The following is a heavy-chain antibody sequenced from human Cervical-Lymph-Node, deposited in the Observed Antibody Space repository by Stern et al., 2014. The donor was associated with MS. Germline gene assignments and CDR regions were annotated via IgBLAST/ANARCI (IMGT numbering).Heavy chain of an antibody. CDR1: GYSFTTYW. CDR3: ARFYYDSSGYLPYFDL. J-gene: IGHJ2*01. Sequence: MQLVQSGAEVKKPGESLKISCKGSGYSFTTYWIGWVRQMPGKGLEWLGIIYPGDSDTRYSPSFQGQVTISADKSVTTAYLQWSSLKASDTAMYYCARFYYDSSGYLPYFDLWGRGTLVTVSS. D-gene: IGHD3-22*01. CDR2: IYPGDSDT. V-gene: IGHV5-51*03.